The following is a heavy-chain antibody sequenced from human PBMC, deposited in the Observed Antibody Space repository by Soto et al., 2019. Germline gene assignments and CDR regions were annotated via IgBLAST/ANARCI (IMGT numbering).Heavy chain of an antibody. J-gene: IGHJ4*02. CDR3: ASTRRELRTSPLDY. Sequence: QVQLQESGPGLVKPSQTLSLTCTVSGGSISSGDYYWSWIRQPPGKGLEWIGYIYYSGSTYYNPSLKGRVTRSVDTSKNQCSLKLSSVTAADTAVYYCASTRRELRTSPLDYWGQGTLVTVSS. CDR1: GGSISSGDYY. V-gene: IGHV4-30-4*01. D-gene: IGHD1-26*01. CDR2: IYYSGST.